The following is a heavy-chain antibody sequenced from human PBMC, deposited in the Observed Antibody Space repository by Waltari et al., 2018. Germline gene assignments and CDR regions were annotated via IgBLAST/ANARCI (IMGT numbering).Heavy chain of an antibody. CDR3: ARVGVTWGFTMIR. CDR1: GYTLTSYD. CDR2: MTPNIGNT. J-gene: IGHJ4*02. V-gene: IGHV1-8*01. Sequence: QVQLVQSGAEVKKPGASVKVSCKASGYTLTSYDITWVRQATGQGLEWMGWMTPNIGNTGYAQKFQGRVTMTRNTSISTAYMELSSLRSEDTAVYYCARVGVTWGFTMIRWGQGTLVTVSS. D-gene: IGHD3-22*01.